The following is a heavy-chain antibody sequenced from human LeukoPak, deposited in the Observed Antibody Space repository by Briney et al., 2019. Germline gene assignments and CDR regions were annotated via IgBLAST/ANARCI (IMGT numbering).Heavy chain of an antibody. J-gene: IGHJ5*02. CDR1: GGSISSSSYY. CDR2: IYYSGST. CDR3: ASLSYYDSSGYLRFDP. V-gene: IGHV4-39*01. Sequence: SETLSLTCTVSGGSISSSSYYWGWIRQPPGKGLEWIGSIYYSGSTYYNPSLKSRVTISVDTSKNQFSLKLSSVTAADTAVYYSASLSYYDSSGYLRFDPWGQGTLVTVSS. D-gene: IGHD3-22*01.